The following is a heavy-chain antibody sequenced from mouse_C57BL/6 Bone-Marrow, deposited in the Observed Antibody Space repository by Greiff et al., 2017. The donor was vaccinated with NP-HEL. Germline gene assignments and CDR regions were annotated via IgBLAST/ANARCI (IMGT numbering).Heavy chain of an antibody. CDR3: ARDGYRYFDV. CDR2: IYTGDGDT. V-gene: IGHV1-80*01. CDR1: GYAFSSYW. Sequence: VQLQQSGAELVKPGASVKISCKASGYAFSSYWMNWVKQRPGKGLEWIGQIYTGDGDTNYHGKFKGKATLPADQTSSTAYMQLSSLTSEDSAVYFCARDGYRYFDVWGTGTTVTVSS. D-gene: IGHD2-3*01. J-gene: IGHJ1*03.